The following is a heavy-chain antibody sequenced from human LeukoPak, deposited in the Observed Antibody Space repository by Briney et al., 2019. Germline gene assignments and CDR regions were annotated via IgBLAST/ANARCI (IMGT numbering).Heavy chain of an antibody. D-gene: IGHD3-3*01. Sequence: SETLSLTCAVYGGSFSGYYWSWIRQPPGKGLEWIGEINHSGSTNYNPSLKSRVTISVDTSKNQFSLKLSSVTAADTAVYYCARARDRNYDFWSGYYRTHFDYWGQGTLVTVSS. CDR1: GGSFSGYY. CDR2: INHSGST. V-gene: IGHV4-34*01. J-gene: IGHJ4*02. CDR3: ARARDRNYDFWSGYYRTHFDY.